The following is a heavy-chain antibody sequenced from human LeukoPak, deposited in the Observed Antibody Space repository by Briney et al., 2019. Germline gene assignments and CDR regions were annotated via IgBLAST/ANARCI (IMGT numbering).Heavy chain of an antibody. D-gene: IGHD3-10*01. J-gene: IGHJ2*01. CDR2: IYHSGST. V-gene: IGHV4-38-2*02. CDR1: GYSISSGYY. Sequence: SETLSLTCTVSGYSISSGYYWGWIRQPPGKGLEWIGSIYHSGSTYYNPSLKSRVTISIDTSKNQFSLKLSSVTAADTAVYYCARSHYYGSGSYSAYWYFDLWGRGTLVTVSS. CDR3: ARSHYYGSGSYSAYWYFDL.